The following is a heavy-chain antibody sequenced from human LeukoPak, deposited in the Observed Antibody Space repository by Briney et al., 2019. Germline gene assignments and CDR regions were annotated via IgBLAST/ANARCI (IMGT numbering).Heavy chain of an antibody. V-gene: IGHV1-2*02. D-gene: IGHD4-23*01. CDR3: ARDRDGGTPGVRYGMDV. J-gene: IGHJ6*02. CDR1: GYTFTGYY. Sequence: VSVKVSCKASGYTFTGYYMHWVRQAPGQGLEWMGWINPNSGGTNYAQKFQGRVTMTRDTSISSAYMELSRLRSDDTAVYYCARDRDGGTPGVRYGMDVWGQGTTVTVSS. CDR2: INPNSGGT.